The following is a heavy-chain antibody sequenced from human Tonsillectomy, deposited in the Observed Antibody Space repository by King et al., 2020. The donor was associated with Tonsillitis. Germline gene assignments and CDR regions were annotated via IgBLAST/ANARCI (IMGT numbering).Heavy chain of an antibody. CDR1: GFTFSNYW. V-gene: IGHV3-74*01. D-gene: IGHD6-13*01. CDR2: INSDGSRT. Sequence: VQLVESGGGLVQPGGSLRLSCAASGFTFSNYWMHWVRQAPGKRLVWVSRINSDGSRTNYADSVKGRFTISRDNAKNTLYLQMNSLRAEDTAVYYCATDLQKLPTDDSWGQGALVTVSS. J-gene: IGHJ4*02. CDR3: ATDLQKLPTDDS.